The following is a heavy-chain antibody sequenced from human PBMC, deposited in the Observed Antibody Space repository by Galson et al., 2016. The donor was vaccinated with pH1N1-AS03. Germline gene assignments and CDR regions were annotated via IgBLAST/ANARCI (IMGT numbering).Heavy chain of an antibody. CDR1: GGSFSGYY. V-gene: IGHV4-34*01. CDR3: ARGTDLCKSGLN. D-gene: IGHD2/OR15-2a*01. J-gene: IGHJ4*02. CDR2: IHHAEGT. Sequence: ETLSLTCAVYGGSFSGYYWTWIRQPPGKGLEWIGEIHHAEGTNYNPSLKSRVTMSVDTSKNQFSLELTSVTAADTAVYYCARGTDLCKSGLNWGQGTLVTVSS.